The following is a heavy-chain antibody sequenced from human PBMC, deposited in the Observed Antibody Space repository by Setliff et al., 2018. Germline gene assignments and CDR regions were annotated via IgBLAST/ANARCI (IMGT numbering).Heavy chain of an antibody. J-gene: IGHJ4*02. CDR3: ARDQFSSGWYGPPESYFDC. CDR1: GGSIRNYY. V-gene: IGHV4-59*01. D-gene: IGHD6-19*01. CDR2: IQKRGSTTT. Sequence: SETLSLTCTVSGGSIRNYYWSWIRQPQGKGLEWIGYIQKRGSTTTKYNPSLGSRISMSIDTSKNQFSLQLSSVSDGDTAVYYCARDQFSSGWYGPPESYFDCWGQGIQVTVSS.